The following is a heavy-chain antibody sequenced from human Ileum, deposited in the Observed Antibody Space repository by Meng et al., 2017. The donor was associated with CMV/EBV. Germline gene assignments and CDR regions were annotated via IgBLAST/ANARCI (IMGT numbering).Heavy chain of an antibody. CDR1: GASITNDDYY. J-gene: IGHJ5*02. Sequence: QVQLQESGPGPVKPSQSLSLTCTVSGASITNDDYYWSWIRQPPGKGLEWIGYIYYNGITYYNPSLKSRIAILVATSKSQFSLIVSSVTAADTAVYYCAKYSGPSRWFDPWGQGTLVTVSS. CDR3: AKYSGPSRWFDP. V-gene: IGHV4-30-4*01. CDR2: IYYNGIT. D-gene: IGHD5-12*01.